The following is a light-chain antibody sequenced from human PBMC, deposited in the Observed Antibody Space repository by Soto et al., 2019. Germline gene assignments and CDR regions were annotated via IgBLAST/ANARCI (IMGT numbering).Light chain of an antibody. V-gene: IGKV3-15*01. CDR2: AAS. Sequence: EIVMTQSPATLSVSPGERATLSCRASQSVSYNLAWYQQKPGQGPTLLIYAASTRATGIPARFTGSGSGTEFTLTISSLQSEDFGVYYCQEYKNWPPFTFGAGTKVDIK. J-gene: IGKJ3*01. CDR3: QEYKNWPPFT. CDR1: QSVSYN.